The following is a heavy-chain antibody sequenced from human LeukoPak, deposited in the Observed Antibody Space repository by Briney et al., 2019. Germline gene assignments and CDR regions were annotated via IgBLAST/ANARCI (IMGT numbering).Heavy chain of an antibody. V-gene: IGHV4-34*01. Sequence: PSETLSLTCAVYGGSFSGYYWSWIRQPPGKGLEWIGEINHSGSTNYNPSLKSRVTISVDTSKNQFSLKLSSVTAADTAVYYCARQVNYYDSSGYWYFDYWGQGTLVTVSS. CDR1: GGSFSGYY. D-gene: IGHD3-22*01. J-gene: IGHJ4*02. CDR3: ARQVNYYDSSGYWYFDY. CDR2: INHSGST.